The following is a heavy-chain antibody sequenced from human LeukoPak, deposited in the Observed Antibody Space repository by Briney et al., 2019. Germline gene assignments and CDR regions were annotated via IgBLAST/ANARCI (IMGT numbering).Heavy chain of an antibody. CDR2: ISGSGGST. D-gene: IGHD4-23*01. Sequence: GGSLRLSCAASGFTFSSYAMSWVRQAPGKGLEWVSAISGSGGSTYYADSVKGRFTISRDNSKNTLYLQMNSLRAEDTAVYYCANDRDDYGGNADAFDIWGQGTMVTVSS. J-gene: IGHJ3*02. V-gene: IGHV3-23*01. CDR1: GFTFSSYA. CDR3: ANDRDDYGGNADAFDI.